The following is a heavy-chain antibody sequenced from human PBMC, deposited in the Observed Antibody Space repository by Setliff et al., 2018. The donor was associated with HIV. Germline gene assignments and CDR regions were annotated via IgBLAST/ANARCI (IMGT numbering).Heavy chain of an antibody. CDR2: LHSLGSSRVSDTP. V-gene: IGHV4-4*08. D-gene: IGHD2-2*01. CDR1: SGSMTGHY. J-gene: IGHJ4*01. CDR3: ARGLSSQTYWGTRPLGLDY. Sequence: PSETLSLTYSVSSGSMTGHYWTWVRQPPGKGLEWIGYLHSLGSSRVSDTPNYSPSLKSRITISLDTSKRQFSLTMTSVTAADMAVYYCARGLSSQTYWGTRPLGLDYWGQGSLVTVSS.